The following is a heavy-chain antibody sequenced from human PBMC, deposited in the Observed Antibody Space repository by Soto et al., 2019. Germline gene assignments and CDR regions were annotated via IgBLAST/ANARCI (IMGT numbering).Heavy chain of an antibody. V-gene: IGHV3-15*07. CDR3: TTRTGDFDY. Sequence: EVQLVESGGGLVKPGGSLRLSCAASGFTFSNAWMNWVRQAPGKGLEWVGRINSKTDGGTTDYAAPVKGRFTISRDDSKNTLYLQMNSLKTEDTAVYYCTTRTGDFDYWGQGTLVTVSS. CDR1: GFTFSNAW. D-gene: IGHD1-1*01. J-gene: IGHJ4*02. CDR2: INSKTDGGTT.